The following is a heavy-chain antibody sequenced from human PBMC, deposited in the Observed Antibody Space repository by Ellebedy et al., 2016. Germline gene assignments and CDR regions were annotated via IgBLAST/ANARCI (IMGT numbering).Heavy chain of an antibody. D-gene: IGHD2-15*01. V-gene: IGHV4-34*01. CDR3: ARGPSKDIVVVVSKGINNFDY. Sequence: SETLSLTCAVYGGSFSGYYWSWIRQPPGKGLEWIGEINHSGSTNYNPSLKSRVTISVDTSKNQFSLKLSSVTAADTAVYYCARGPSKDIVVVVSKGINNFDYWGQGTLVTVSS. CDR2: INHSGST. CDR1: GGSFSGYY. J-gene: IGHJ4*02.